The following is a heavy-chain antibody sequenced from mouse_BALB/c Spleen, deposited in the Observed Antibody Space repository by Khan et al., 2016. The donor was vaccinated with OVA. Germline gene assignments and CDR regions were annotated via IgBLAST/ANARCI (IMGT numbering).Heavy chain of an antibody. CDR2: MIYSGNT. D-gene: IGHD2-14*01. Sequence: EVQLQESGPSLVKPSQTLSLTCSVTGDSITSGYWNWIRKFPGNKLEYMGYMIYSGNTYYNPSLKSRISITRNTSKNQYYLQLTYVTTEDTATYYCARATYRYAFAYWGQGTLVTVSA. V-gene: IGHV3-8*02. CDR1: GDSITSGY. J-gene: IGHJ3*01. CDR3: ARATYRYAFAY.